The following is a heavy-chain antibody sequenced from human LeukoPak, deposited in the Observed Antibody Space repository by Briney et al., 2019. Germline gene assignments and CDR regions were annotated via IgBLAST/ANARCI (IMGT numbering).Heavy chain of an antibody. V-gene: IGHV5-51*01. D-gene: IGHD3-10*01. CDR2: IYPGDSDT. CDR1: GYSFTSYW. CDR3: ARQVSGSRPVDWFDP. Sequence: GESLKISCKGSGYSFTSYWIGWVRQMPGKGLEWMGIIYPGDSDTRYSPSSQGQVTISADKSISTAYLQWSSLKASDTAMYYCARQVSGSRPVDWFDPWGQGTLVTVSS. J-gene: IGHJ5*02.